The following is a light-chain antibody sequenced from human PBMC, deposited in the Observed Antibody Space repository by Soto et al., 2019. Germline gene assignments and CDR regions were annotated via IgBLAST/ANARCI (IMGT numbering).Light chain of an antibody. CDR3: AAWDDSLSGRYV. CDR2: RNN. V-gene: IGLV1-47*01. CDR1: SSNIGSNY. J-gene: IGLJ1*01. Sequence: SVLTQPPSASGTPGQSVTISCSGSSSNIGSNYVYWYQQLPGTAPKLLIYRNNQRPSGVPDRFSGSKSGTSASLAISGLRSEDEADYYCAAWDDSLSGRYVFGTGTKVTVL.